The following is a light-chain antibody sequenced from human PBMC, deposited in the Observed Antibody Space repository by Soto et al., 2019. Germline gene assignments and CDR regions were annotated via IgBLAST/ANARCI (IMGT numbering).Light chain of an antibody. CDR2: GAS. CDR1: QSVSGN. Sequence: EIVMTQSPATLSVSPGERATLSYRASQSVSGNLACYQQKPGQSPRLIIYGASTRATGIPARFSGSGSGTEFTLTISSLQSEDFTVYYCQQYNNCPPITFGQGTRLEIK. V-gene: IGKV3-15*01. CDR3: QQYNNCPPIT. J-gene: IGKJ5*01.